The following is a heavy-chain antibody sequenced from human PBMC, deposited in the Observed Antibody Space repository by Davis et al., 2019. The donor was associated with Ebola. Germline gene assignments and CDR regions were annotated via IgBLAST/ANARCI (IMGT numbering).Heavy chain of an antibody. J-gene: IGHJ4*02. CDR3: ASAQQWPGWGGIDY. Sequence: PSETLSLTCTVSGGSISSGGYYWSWIRQPPGKGLEWIGYIYYSGSTNYNPSLKSRVTISVDTSKNQFSLKLSSVTAADTAVYYCASAQQWPGWGGIDYWGQGTLVTVSS. CDR2: IYYSGST. CDR1: GGSISSGGYY. V-gene: IGHV4-61*08. D-gene: IGHD6-19*01.